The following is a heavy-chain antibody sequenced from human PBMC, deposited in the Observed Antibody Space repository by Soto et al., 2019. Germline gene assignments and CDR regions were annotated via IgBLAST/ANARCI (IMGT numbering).Heavy chain of an antibody. V-gene: IGHV1-69*12. J-gene: IGHJ4*02. CDR2: IIPIFGTA. D-gene: IGHD1-26*01. CDR3: VCRVGATN. Sequence: QVQLVQSGAEVKKPGSSVKVSCKASGGTFSSYAISWVRQAPGQGLEWMGGIIPIFGTATYAQKFQGRVXXTADEAPSTAYVELSSLVAEDTAVYYCVCRVGATNWGQGALVTVS. CDR1: GGTFSSYA.